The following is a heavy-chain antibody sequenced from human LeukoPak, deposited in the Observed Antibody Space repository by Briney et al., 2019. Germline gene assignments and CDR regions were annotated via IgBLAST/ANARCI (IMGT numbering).Heavy chain of an antibody. CDR1: GFTFSSYG. CDR2: ISYDGSNK. J-gene: IGHJ5*02. Sequence: QPGRSLRLSCAASGFTFSSYGIHWVRQAPGKGLEWVAVISYDGSNKYYADSVKGRFTISRDNSKNTLYLQMNSLRAEDTAVYYCATHLYDSSGSWGQGTLVTVSS. V-gene: IGHV3-30*03. D-gene: IGHD3-22*01. CDR3: ATHLYDSSGS.